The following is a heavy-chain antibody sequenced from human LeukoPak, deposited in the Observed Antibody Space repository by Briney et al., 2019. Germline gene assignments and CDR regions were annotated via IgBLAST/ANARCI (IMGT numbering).Heavy chain of an antibody. CDR2: ISSSGST. Sequence: SSETLSLTCTVSGDSISRGDYYWSWIRQPAGKGLEWNGRISSSGSTNYNPSLKSRVTISVDTSKTQFSLKLSSVTAADTAVYFCARGPYSYDSSGAFDIWCQGTRVTVSS. CDR3: ARGPYSYDSSGAFDI. CDR1: GDSISRGDYY. V-gene: IGHV4-61*02. J-gene: IGHJ3*02. D-gene: IGHD3-22*01.